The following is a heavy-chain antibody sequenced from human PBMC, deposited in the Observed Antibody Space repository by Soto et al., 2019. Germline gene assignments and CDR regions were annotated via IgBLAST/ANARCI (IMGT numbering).Heavy chain of an antibody. V-gene: IGHV4-39*02. J-gene: IGHJ4*02. Sequence: QLQLQESGPGLVEPSETLSLTCAVTGASITRGGFHWGWIRQSPGQGLEWIGSLYSGSTYYNPSLKSRVTISADTSKNDFSLRLTSVTAADTAVYYCARRGSGHTFDYWGQGTLVTVSS. CDR1: GASITRGGFH. CDR2: LYSGST. CDR3: ARRGSGHTFDY. D-gene: IGHD3-10*01.